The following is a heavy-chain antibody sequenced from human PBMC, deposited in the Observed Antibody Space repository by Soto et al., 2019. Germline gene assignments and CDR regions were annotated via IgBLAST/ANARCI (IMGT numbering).Heavy chain of an antibody. J-gene: IGHJ4*02. CDR1: GGSLSGFY. D-gene: IGHD2-15*01. V-gene: IGHV4-34*01. CDR3: ARHTPAISISDQ. Sequence: SETLSLTCDVNGGSLSGFYWSWIRQAPGKGLEWVAEINYSGSAYYNPSLESRVTMSVDTYKSQFSLNLSSVTAADTAVYYCARHTPAISISDQWGQGTLVTVSS. CDR2: INYSGSA.